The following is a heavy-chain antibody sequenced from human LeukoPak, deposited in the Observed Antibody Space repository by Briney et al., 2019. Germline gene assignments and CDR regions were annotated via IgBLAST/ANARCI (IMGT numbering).Heavy chain of an antibody. Sequence: GGSLRLSCAASGFTFSSYAISWVRQAPGQGLEWMGGIIPIFGTANYAQKFQGRVTITADKSTSTAYMELSSLRSEDTAVYYCASTVSSSWGQNFDYWGQGTLVTVSS. V-gene: IGHV1-69*06. CDR3: ASTVSSSWGQNFDY. CDR2: IIPIFGTA. J-gene: IGHJ4*02. CDR1: GFTFSSYA. D-gene: IGHD6-6*01.